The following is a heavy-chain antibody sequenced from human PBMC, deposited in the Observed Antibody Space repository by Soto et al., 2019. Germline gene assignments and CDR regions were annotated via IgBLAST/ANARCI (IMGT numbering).Heavy chain of an antibody. CDR1: GYTFTGYY. V-gene: IGHV1-2*04. D-gene: IGHD4-17*01. CDR2: INPNSGGT. CDR3: ARVAYGDYADYGMDV. Sequence: ASVKVSCKASGYTFTGYYMHWVRQAPGQGLEWMGWINPNSGGTNYAQKFQGWVTMTRDTSISTAYIELSRLRSDDTAVYYCARVAYGDYADYGMDVWGQGTTVTVSS. J-gene: IGHJ6*02.